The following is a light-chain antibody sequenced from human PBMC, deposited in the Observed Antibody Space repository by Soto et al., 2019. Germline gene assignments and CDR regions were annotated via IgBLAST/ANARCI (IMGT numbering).Light chain of an antibody. CDR1: QGVTID. CDR3: QQYQNWPPLT. CDR2: DAS. Sequence: EIVMTQSPATLSVSPGETATLSCRASQGVTIDLAWYQQKPGQAPRLLIYDASTRATGIPARFSGSGSGTEFTLTISGLQSEDCAVYYCQQYQNWPPLTFGGGTRVEIK. V-gene: IGKV3-15*01. J-gene: IGKJ4*01.